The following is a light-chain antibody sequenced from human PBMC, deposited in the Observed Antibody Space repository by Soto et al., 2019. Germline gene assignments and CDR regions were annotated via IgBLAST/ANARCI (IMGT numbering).Light chain of an antibody. CDR3: QQYGSSPPYT. Sequence: EMVLTQSPGTLSLSPGERATLSCRASHSVSSSYLAWYQQKPGQAPRLLIYGASSRATGIPDRFSGSGSGKDFTLTISRLEPEDFAVYYCQQYGSSPPYTFGQGTKLEIK. V-gene: IGKV3-20*01. CDR2: GAS. J-gene: IGKJ2*01. CDR1: HSVSSSY.